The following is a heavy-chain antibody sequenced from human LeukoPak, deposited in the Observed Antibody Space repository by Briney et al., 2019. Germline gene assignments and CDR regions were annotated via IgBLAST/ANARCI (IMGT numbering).Heavy chain of an antibody. V-gene: IGHV3-48*02. J-gene: IGHJ4*02. D-gene: IGHD6-19*01. Sequence: TGGSLRLSCAASGSTFSSYSMNWVRQAPGKGLEWVSYISSSSTIYYADSVKGRFTISRDNAKNSLYLQMNSLRDEDTAVYYCASYSSGYYWGQGTLVTVSS. CDR3: ASYSSGYY. CDR2: ISSSSTI. CDR1: GSTFSSYS.